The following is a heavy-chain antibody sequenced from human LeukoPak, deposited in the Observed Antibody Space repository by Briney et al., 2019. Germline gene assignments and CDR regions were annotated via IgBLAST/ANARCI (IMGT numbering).Heavy chain of an antibody. D-gene: IGHD3-3*01. Sequence: PSETLSLTCVVYGGSFSGYYWGWIRQPPGKGLEWIGSIYHSGSTYYNPSLKSRVTISVDTSKNQFSLKLSSVTAADTAVYYCASSRLITIFGVVIMGNWFDPWGQGTLVTVSS. CDR3: ASSRLITIFGVVIMGNWFDP. CDR1: GGSFSGYY. J-gene: IGHJ5*02. V-gene: IGHV4-38-2*01. CDR2: IYHSGST.